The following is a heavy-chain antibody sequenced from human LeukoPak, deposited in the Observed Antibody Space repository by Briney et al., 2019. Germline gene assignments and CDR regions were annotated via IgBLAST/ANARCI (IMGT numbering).Heavy chain of an antibody. J-gene: IGHJ4*02. CDR2: IYPGDSDT. Sequence: GESLKISCKGSGYSFTSYWIGWVRQMPGKGLEWMGIIYPGDSDTRYSPSFQGQVTISADKSISTAYLQWSSLKASDTAMYYCARLLINFWSGYYFDYWGQGTLVTVSS. V-gene: IGHV5-51*01. D-gene: IGHD3-3*01. CDR1: GYSFTSYW. CDR3: ARLLINFWSGYYFDY.